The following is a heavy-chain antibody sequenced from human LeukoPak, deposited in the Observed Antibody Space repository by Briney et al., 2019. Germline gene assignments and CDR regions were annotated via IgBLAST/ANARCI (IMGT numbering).Heavy chain of an antibody. CDR2: MNEYGSEI. CDR1: GFIFRDFS. V-gene: IGHV3-7*01. D-gene: IGHD6-19*01. CDR3: ARGGIAVAGTIVAFDI. J-gene: IGHJ3*02. Sequence: GGSLRLSCSVSGFIFRDFSMSWVRQAPGKGLEWVAKMNEYGSEIFYVDSVKGRFTISRDNGKNSLYLQMNSLRAEDTAVYYCARGGIAVAGTIVAFDIWGQGTMVTVSS.